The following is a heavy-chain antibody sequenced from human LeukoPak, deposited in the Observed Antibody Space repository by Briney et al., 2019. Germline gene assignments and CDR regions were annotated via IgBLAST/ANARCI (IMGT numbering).Heavy chain of an antibody. CDR1: GFTFSSYG. Sequence: GGSLRLSCAASGFTFSSYGMHWVRQAPGKGLEWVAVIWYDGSNKYYADSVKGRFTISRDNSKNTLYLQMNSLRAEDTAVYYCAKSMVSRIAVAVSFDYWGQGTLVTVSS. D-gene: IGHD6-19*01. J-gene: IGHJ4*02. CDR2: IWYDGSNK. CDR3: AKSMVSRIAVAVSFDY. V-gene: IGHV3-33*06.